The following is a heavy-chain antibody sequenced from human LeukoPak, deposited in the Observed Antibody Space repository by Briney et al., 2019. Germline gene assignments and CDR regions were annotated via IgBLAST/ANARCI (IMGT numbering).Heavy chain of an antibody. Sequence: SETLSLTCTVSGGSISSSSYYWGWIRQPPGKGLEWIGSIYYSGSTYYNSSLKSRITLSMDSSKNQFSVKLSSVTAADTAVYFCARQHNGGDNWRDWFDPWGQGILVTVSS. J-gene: IGHJ5*02. V-gene: IGHV4-39*01. CDR1: GGSISSSSYY. CDR2: IYYSGST. CDR3: ARQHNGGDNWRDWFDP. D-gene: IGHD3-16*01.